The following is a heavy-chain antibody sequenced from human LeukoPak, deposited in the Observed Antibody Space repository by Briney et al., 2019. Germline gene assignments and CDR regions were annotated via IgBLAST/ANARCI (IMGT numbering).Heavy chain of an antibody. CDR2: IDPSDSYT. Sequence: GESLKISCKGSGYSFTDYWISWVRQTPGKGLEWMGRIDPSDSYTSYKKAFQGHVAISVDKSISTAYLQWSSLKASDTAMYFCARMTNNYDSRTYQSDAFDIWGQGTMVTVSP. J-gene: IGHJ3*02. CDR3: ARMTNNYDSRTYQSDAFDI. CDR1: GYSFTDYW. V-gene: IGHV5-10-1*01. D-gene: IGHD3-10*01.